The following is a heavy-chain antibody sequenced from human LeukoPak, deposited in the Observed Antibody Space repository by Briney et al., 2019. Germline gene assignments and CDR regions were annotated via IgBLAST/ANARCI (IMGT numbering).Heavy chain of an antibody. D-gene: IGHD6-19*01. CDR2: IYSGGST. CDR1: GFTVSSNY. J-gene: IGHJ3*02. V-gene: IGHV3-53*04. CDR3: ARGRPAYSSRAFDI. Sequence: GGSLRLSCAASGFTVSSNYMGWVRQAPGKGLEWVSVIYSGGSTYYADSVKGRFTISRHNSKNTLYLQMNSLRAEDTAVYYCARGRPAYSSRAFDIWGQGTMVTVSS.